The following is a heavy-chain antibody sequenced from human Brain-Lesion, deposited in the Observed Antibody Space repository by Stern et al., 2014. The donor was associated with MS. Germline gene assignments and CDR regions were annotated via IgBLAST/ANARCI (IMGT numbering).Heavy chain of an antibody. Sequence: MQLVESGPGLVKPSETLSLTCTVSGGPISSSTYYWAWIRQPPGKGLEWIGNIYYSGFTYYNPSLKSRVTISVDMSKNQFSLKLSSVTAADTAIYYCARHDSVPRPSQLYSARDRGPGYFDYWGQGTLVTVSS. CDR3: ARHDSVPRPSQLYSARDRGPGYFDY. CDR1: GGPISSSTYY. V-gene: IGHV4-39*01. D-gene: IGHD1-26*01. J-gene: IGHJ4*02. CDR2: IYYSGFT.